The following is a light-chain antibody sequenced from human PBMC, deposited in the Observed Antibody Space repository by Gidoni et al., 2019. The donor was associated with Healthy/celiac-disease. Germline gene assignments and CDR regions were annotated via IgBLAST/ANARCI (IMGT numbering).Light chain of an antibody. J-gene: IGLJ2*01. CDR1: SSDVGGYNY. V-gene: IGLV2-14*01. CDR2: EVS. Sequence: QSALTQPASVSGSPGQSITISCTGTSSDVGGYNYVSWYQQPPGKAPKLMIYEVSKRPSGVSNRFSGSKSGNTASLTISGLQAEDEADYYCSSYTSSSTLEVVFGGGTKLTVL. CDR3: SSYTSSSTLEVV.